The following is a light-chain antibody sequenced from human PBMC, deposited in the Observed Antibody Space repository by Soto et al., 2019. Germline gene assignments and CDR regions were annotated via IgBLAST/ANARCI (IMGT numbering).Light chain of an antibody. Sequence: QSVLTQPPSASGTPGQRVTLSCSGSSSKIGSNYVYWYQQLPGTAPKLLIYRNNQRPSGVPDRFSGSKSGTSASLAISGLRSEDEADYYCAAWDDSLSGYVFGTGTKVTVL. J-gene: IGLJ1*01. CDR2: RNN. CDR3: AAWDDSLSGYV. CDR1: SSKIGSNY. V-gene: IGLV1-47*01.